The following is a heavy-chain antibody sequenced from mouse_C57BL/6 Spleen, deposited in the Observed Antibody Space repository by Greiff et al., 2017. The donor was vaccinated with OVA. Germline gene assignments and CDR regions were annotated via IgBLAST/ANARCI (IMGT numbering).Heavy chain of an antibody. D-gene: IGHD4-1*01. V-gene: IGHV1-26*01. CDR3: VWDGGYFDY. CDR2: INPNNGGT. Sequence: VQLQQSGPELVKPGASVKISCKASGYTFTDYYMNWVKQSHGKSLEWIGDINPNNGGTSYNQKFKGKATLTVDKSSSTAYMELRSLTSEDSAVYYCVWDGGYFDYWGQGTTLTVSS. J-gene: IGHJ2*01. CDR1: GYTFTDYY.